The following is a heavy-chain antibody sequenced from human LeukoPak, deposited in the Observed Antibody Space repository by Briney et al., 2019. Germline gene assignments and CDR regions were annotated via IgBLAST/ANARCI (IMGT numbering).Heavy chain of an antibody. CDR2: IKPNSGGT. CDR3: ARTRASGYSYNWFDP. V-gene: IGHV1-2*02. CDR1: GYTFTGYN. D-gene: IGHD3-3*01. J-gene: IGHJ5*02. Sequence: ASVKVSCKASGYTFTGYNMHCGREAPGQGLEWMAWIKPNSGGTNYAQKFRSGVTITRDTSISTAYMELSRLRSDDTAVYYCARTRASGYSYNWFDPWGQGTPVTVSS.